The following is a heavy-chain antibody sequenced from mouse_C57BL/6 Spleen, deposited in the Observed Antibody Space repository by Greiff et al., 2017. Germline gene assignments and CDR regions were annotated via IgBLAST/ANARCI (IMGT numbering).Heavy chain of an antibody. CDR3: ATYYDTLYAMDY. J-gene: IGHJ4*01. CDR2: IYPRSGNT. V-gene: IGHV1-81*01. CDR1: GYTFTSYG. Sequence: QVQLQQSGAELARPGASVKLSCKASGYTFTSYGISWVKQRTGQGLEWIGEIYPRSGNTYYNEKFKGKATLTADKSSSTAYMELRSLTSEDSAVYFCATYYDTLYAMDYWGQGTSVTVSS. D-gene: IGHD2-4*01.